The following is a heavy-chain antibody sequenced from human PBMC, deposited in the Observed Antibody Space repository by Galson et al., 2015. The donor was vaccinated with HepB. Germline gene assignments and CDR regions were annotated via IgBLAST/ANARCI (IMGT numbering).Heavy chain of an antibody. CDR2: FDPEDGET. D-gene: IGHD6-19*01. CDR1: GYTLTELS. Sequence: SVKVSCKVSGYTLTELSMHWVRQAPGKGLEWMGGFDPEDGETIYAQKFQGRVTMTEDTSTDTAYMELSSLRSEDTAVYYCARRSRDSSGSFDYWGQETLVTVSS. J-gene: IGHJ4*02. CDR3: ARRSRDSSGSFDY. V-gene: IGHV1-24*01.